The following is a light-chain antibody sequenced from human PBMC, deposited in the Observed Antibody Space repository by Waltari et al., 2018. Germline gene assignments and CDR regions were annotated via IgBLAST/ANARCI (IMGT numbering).Light chain of an antibody. Sequence: DIQMTQSPSTLSASVGDRVTIPCRASQSISSWLAWYQQKPGKAPKLLIYKASSLESGVPSRFSGSGSGTEFTLTISSLQPGDFATYFCQQYNSYPWTFGQGTKVEIK. CDR1: QSISSW. CDR3: QQYNSYPWT. J-gene: IGKJ1*01. CDR2: KAS. V-gene: IGKV1-5*03.